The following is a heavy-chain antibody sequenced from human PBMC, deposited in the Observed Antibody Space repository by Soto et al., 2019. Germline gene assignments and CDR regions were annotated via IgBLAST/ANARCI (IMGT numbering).Heavy chain of an antibody. Sequence: EVQLAESGGGMVQPGGSLRLSCVASGFTFSSYDMHWVRQGPGKGLEYVSSISSNGGTTYYGNSVKGRFTISRDNSKNTLYLQMGSLRAEDMAVYYCVRRVSGNYDYWGQGTLVTVSS. CDR3: VRRVSGNYDY. CDR1: GFTFSSYD. J-gene: IGHJ4*02. D-gene: IGHD1-7*01. CDR2: ISSNGGTT. V-gene: IGHV3-64*01.